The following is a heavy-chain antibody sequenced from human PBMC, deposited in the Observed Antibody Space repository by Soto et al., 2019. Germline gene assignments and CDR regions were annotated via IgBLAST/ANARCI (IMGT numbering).Heavy chain of an antibody. D-gene: IGHD4-17*01. CDR1: GYTFTSYA. V-gene: IGHV1-3*01. Sequence: ASVKVSCKASGYTFTSYAMHWVRQAPGQGLEWMGWMNADSGNTRYAQKFQGRVTMTRNTSASTAYMELSSLRSEDTAVYYCARTLYGHNVDYWGQGTLVTVSS. J-gene: IGHJ4*02. CDR3: ARTLYGHNVDY. CDR2: MNADSGNT.